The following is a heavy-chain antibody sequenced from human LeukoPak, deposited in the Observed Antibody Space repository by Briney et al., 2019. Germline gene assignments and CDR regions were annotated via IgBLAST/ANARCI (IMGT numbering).Heavy chain of an antibody. D-gene: IGHD3-3*01. CDR1: GESISSHY. Sequence: SETLSLTCNVSGESISSHYWSWTRQSPGKGLEWIGYVTNSGTTKFNPSLKSRVTISVDTSKNHFSLTLSSVTAADTAVYYCARFGGPHAFDIWGQGTMVTVSS. CDR3: ARFGGPHAFDI. V-gene: IGHV4-59*11. J-gene: IGHJ3*02. CDR2: VTNSGTT.